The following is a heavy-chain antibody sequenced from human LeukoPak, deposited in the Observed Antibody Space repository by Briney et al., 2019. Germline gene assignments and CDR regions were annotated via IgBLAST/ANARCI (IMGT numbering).Heavy chain of an antibody. V-gene: IGHV3-30-3*01. CDR2: ISYDGSNK. J-gene: IGHJ4*02. CDR3: AGNTACDY. Sequence: GGSLRLSCAASGFTFSSYAMHWVRQAPGKGLEWVAVISYDGSNKYYADSVKGRFTISRDNSKNTLYLQMNSLRAEDTAVYYCAGNTACDYWGQGTLVTVSS. CDR1: GFTFSSYA. D-gene: IGHD5-18*01.